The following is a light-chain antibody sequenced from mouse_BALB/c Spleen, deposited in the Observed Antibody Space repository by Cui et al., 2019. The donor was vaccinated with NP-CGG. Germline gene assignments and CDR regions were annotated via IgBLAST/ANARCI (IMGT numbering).Light chain of an antibody. CDR3: ALWYSNHWV. J-gene: IGLJ1*01. CDR2: GTK. V-gene: IGLV1*01. Sequence: QTLLTQEYALTTSPDETCTLTCRSSTGTVTTNNYANWVQEKPDHLFTGLIGGTKNRAPVVPARFSGSLIGDKAALTITGAQTEDEAIYFCALWYSNHWVFGGGTKLTVL. CDR1: TGTVTTNNY.